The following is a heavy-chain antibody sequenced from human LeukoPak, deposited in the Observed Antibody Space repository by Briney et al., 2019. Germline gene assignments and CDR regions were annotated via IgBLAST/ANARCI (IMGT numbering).Heavy chain of an antibody. Sequence: GASVKVSCKASGYTFTNYYIHWVRQAPGQGLEWMGIINPSIGTTSYAQKFQGRITMTRDTSTSTVYMELSSLRSEDTAVYYCATAAAYCGGDCYAPLDYWGQGTLVTVSS. V-gene: IGHV1-46*01. CDR1: GYTFTNYY. J-gene: IGHJ4*02. D-gene: IGHD2-21*02. CDR3: ATAAAYCGGDCYAPLDY. CDR2: INPSIGTT.